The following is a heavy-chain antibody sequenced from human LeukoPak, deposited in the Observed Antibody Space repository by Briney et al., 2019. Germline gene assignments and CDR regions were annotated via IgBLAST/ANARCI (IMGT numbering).Heavy chain of an antibody. J-gene: IGHJ3*02. D-gene: IGHD1-26*01. CDR3: ARGWGQWGLAWGFDI. CDR2: IYYSGST. Sequence: SETLSLTCTVSGGSISSYYWSWIRQPPGKGLEWIGYIYYSGSTNYNPSLKSRVTISVDTSKNQFSLKLSSVTAADTAVYYCARGWGQWGLAWGFDIWGQGTMVTVSS. V-gene: IGHV4-59*01. CDR1: GGSISSYY.